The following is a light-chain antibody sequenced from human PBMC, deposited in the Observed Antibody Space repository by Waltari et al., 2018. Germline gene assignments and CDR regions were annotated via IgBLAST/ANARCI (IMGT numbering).Light chain of an antibody. V-gene: IGKV1-12*02. CDR2: STS. Sequence: DIQMTQSPSSMSASVGDRVTITCRASQGIANYLAWYQQKPGKAPNLLIYSTSTLQSGVPSRFSGSGSGTDFTLTISRLQPEDFATYYCQQGTSFPFTFGQGTRLESK. CDR3: QQGTSFPFT. CDR1: QGIANY. J-gene: IGKJ5*01.